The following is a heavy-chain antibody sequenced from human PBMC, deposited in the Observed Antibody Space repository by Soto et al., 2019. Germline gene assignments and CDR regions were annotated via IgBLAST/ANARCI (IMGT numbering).Heavy chain of an antibody. Sequence: EVQLLESGGGLVQPGGSLRLSCAASRFTFSTYAMSWVRQAPGKGLEWVSDISGSGGNTYYADSVKGRFTISRDNSKNTVYLQMNSLRAEDTDVYYCAKSAMVRGGGWFDPWGQGTLVTVSS. D-gene: IGHD3-10*01. CDR1: RFTFSTYA. CDR3: AKSAMVRGGGWFDP. J-gene: IGHJ5*02. CDR2: ISGSGGNT. V-gene: IGHV3-23*01.